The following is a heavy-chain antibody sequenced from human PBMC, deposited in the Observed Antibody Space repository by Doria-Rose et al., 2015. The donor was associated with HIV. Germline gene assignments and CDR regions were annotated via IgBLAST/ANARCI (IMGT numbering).Heavy chain of an antibody. CDR1: GYY. CDR2: INHSGRT. V-gene: IGHV4-34*01. D-gene: IGHD2-8*01. J-gene: IGHJ3*02. CDR3: ARGHIVLMVYASRGDAFDI. Sequence: GYYWSWIRQPPGKGLEWVGEINHSGRTNYNPSLKSRVTMSVDISKNQFSLNLTSVTAADTAVYYCARGHIVLMVYASRGDAFDIWGQGTLVTVSS.